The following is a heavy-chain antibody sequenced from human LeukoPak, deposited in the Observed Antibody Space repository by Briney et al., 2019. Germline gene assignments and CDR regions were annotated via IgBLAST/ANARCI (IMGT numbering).Heavy chain of an antibody. CDR3: ATQVGAARTYFDY. J-gene: IGHJ4*02. D-gene: IGHD6-6*01. CDR1: RGSVSSGSYY. V-gene: IGHV4-39*01. Sequence: SETLSLTCSVSRGSVSSGSYYWGWIRQPPGKGLEWIGSIYYSGTTYYNPSLKSRVTISVDTSKNQFSLNLNSVTAADMAVYYCATQVGAARTYFDYWGQGTLVTVSS. CDR2: IYYSGTT.